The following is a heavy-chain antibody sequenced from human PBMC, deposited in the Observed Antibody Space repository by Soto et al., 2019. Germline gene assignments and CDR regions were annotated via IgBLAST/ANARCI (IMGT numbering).Heavy chain of an antibody. J-gene: IGHJ3*02. Sequence: EVQLVESGGGLVKPGGSLRLSCAASGFAFSTYSMNWVRQAPGKGLEWVSSISSGSSYIYYADSLKGRFIISRDNAKNSLYLQMNSLRAEDTAVYYCARDRSSDYGDYFGVDDAFDIWGQGTVVTVSS. CDR3: ARDRSSDYGDYFGVDDAFDI. CDR2: ISSGSSYI. CDR1: GFAFSTYS. D-gene: IGHD4-17*01. V-gene: IGHV3-21*01.